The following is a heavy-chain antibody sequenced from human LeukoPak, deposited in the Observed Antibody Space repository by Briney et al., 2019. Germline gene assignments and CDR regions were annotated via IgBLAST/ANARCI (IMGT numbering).Heavy chain of an antibody. CDR2: ISSSSNYI. CDR3: ARGGLWLAY. Sequence: GGTLRLSCAASGFTFSTYTMNWVRQAPGEGLEWVSSISSSSNYIYYAASVKGRFTISRDNDKKSLYLQMNSLRVEDTAVYYCARGGLWLAYWGQGTLVTVSS. D-gene: IGHD5-18*01. CDR1: GFTFSTYT. J-gene: IGHJ4*02. V-gene: IGHV3-21*01.